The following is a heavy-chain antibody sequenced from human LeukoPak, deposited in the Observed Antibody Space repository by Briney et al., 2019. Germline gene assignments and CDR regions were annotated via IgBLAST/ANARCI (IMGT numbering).Heavy chain of an antibody. CDR2: INHSGST. CDR3: ARGGRLYYYDSSGYYI. V-gene: IGHV4-34*01. D-gene: IGHD3-22*01. J-gene: IGHJ4*02. Sequence: PSETLALTCAVHGGSFSGHYWSWIRQPPGKGLEWIGEINHSGSTNYNPSLKSRVTISVDTSKNQFSLKLSSVTAADTAVYYCARGGRLYYYDSSGYYIWGQGTLVTVSS. CDR1: GGSFSGHY.